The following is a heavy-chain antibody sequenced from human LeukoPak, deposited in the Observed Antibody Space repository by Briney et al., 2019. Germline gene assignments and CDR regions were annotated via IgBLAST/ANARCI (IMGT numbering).Heavy chain of an antibody. V-gene: IGHV4-59*08. CDR3: ARSGSYSLRGRDRLPFDY. CDR2: IYYSGST. J-gene: IGHJ4*02. D-gene: IGHD1-26*01. CDR1: GGSISSYY. Sequence: SETLSLTCTVSGGSISSYYWSWIRQPPGKGLEWIGYIYYSGSTNYNPSLKSRVTISVDTSKNQFSLKLSSVTAADTAVYYCARSGSYSLRGRDRLPFDYWGQGTLVTVSS.